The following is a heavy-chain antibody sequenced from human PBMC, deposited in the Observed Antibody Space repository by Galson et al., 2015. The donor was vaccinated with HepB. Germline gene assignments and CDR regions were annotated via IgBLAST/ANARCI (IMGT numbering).Heavy chain of an antibody. D-gene: IGHD6-13*01. CDR2: INPSGGST. J-gene: IGHJ4*02. Sequence: SVKVSCKASGYTFTSYYMHWVRQAPGQGLEWMGIINPSGGSTSYAQKFQGRVTMTRDTSTSTVYMELSSLRSEDTAVYYCASAILTSLAAAALSDWGQGTLVTVSS. V-gene: IGHV1-46*03. CDR3: ASAILTSLAAAALSD. CDR1: GYTFTSYY.